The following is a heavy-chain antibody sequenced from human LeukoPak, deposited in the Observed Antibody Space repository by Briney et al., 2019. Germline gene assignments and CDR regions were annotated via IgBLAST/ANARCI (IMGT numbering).Heavy chain of an antibody. CDR1: GFTFSSYG. CDR3: AKMGGRPRGSYYDY. Sequence: GGSLRLSCAASGFTFSSYGMSWVRQAPGKGLEWVSAISGSGGTTYYADSVKGRFTISRDNSKNTLYLQMNSLRAEDTAIYYCAKMGGRPRGSYYDYWGQGTLVPVSS. V-gene: IGHV3-23*01. CDR2: ISGSGGTT. J-gene: IGHJ4*02. D-gene: IGHD5-18*01.